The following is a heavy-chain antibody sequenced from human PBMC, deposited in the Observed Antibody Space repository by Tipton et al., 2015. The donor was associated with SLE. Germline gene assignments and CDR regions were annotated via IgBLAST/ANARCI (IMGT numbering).Heavy chain of an antibody. CDR2: IYTSGST. CDR1: GGSISSGSYY. Sequence: TLSLTCTVSGGSISSGSYYWSWIRQPAGKGLEWIGRIYTSGSTNYNPSLKSRVTISVDKSKNQFSLKLSSVTAADTAVYYCARELYSSSDGFDYWGQGTLVTVSS. D-gene: IGHD6-6*01. CDR3: ARELYSSSDGFDY. V-gene: IGHV4-61*02. J-gene: IGHJ4*02.